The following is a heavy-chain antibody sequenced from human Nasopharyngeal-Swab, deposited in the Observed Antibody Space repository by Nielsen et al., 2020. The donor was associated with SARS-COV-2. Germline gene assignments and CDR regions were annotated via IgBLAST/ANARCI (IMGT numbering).Heavy chain of an antibody. J-gene: IGHJ6*02. Sequence: GGSLRLSCVASGVTFSSYSMNWVRQAPGKGLEWVSSISSSSSYIYYADSVKGRFTISRDNAKNSLYLQMNSLRAEDTAVYYCARDQTTVTTSPYYYGMDVWGQGTTVNVSS. CDR2: ISSSSSYI. V-gene: IGHV3-21*01. D-gene: IGHD4-17*01. CDR1: GVTFSSYS. CDR3: ARDQTTVTTSPYYYGMDV.